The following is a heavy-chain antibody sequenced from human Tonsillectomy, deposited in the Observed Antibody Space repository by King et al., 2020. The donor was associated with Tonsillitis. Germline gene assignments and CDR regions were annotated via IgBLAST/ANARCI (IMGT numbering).Heavy chain of an antibody. CDR3: ASRGRRGDQENY. J-gene: IGHJ4*02. V-gene: IGHV3-21*01. D-gene: IGHD2-21*02. Sequence: VQLVESGGGLVKPGGSLRLSCAASGFTFSSYSMNWVRQAPGKGLEWVSSISSSSSYIYYADSVKGRFTISRDNAKNSLYLQMNSLRAEDTAVYYCASRGRRGDQENYWGQGTLVTVSS. CDR2: ISSSSSYI. CDR1: GFTFSSYS.